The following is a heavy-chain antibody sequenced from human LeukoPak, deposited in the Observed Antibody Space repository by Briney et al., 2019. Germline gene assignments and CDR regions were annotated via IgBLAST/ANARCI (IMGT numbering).Heavy chain of an antibody. CDR3: GRVSCSTTSCPGWFDP. D-gene: IGHD2-2*01. Sequence: SETLSLTCTVSGGSISSYYWSWIRQPPVKGLEWIGYIYNSGYTDYNPSLKSRVTISVDTSKNQFSLKLSSVTAADTAVYYCGRVSCSTTSCPGWFDPWGQGTLVTVSS. J-gene: IGHJ5*02. V-gene: IGHV4-59*01. CDR1: GGSISSYY. CDR2: IYNSGYT.